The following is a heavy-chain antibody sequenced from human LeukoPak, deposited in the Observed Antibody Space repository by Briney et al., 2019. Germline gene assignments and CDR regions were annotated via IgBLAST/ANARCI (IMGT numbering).Heavy chain of an antibody. CDR2: INHSGST. V-gene: IGHV4-34*01. CDR3: ARAVPIAAASLDY. Sequence: KSSETLSLTCAVYGGSFSGYHWSWIRQPPGKGLEWIGEINHSGSTNYNPSLKSRVTISVDTSKNQFSLKLSSVTAADTAVYYCARAVPIAAASLDYWGQGTLVTVSS. D-gene: IGHD6-13*01. J-gene: IGHJ4*02. CDR1: GGSFSGYH.